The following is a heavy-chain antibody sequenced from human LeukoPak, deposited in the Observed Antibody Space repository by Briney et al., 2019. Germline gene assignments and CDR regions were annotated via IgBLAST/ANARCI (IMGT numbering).Heavy chain of an antibody. J-gene: IGHJ4*02. Sequence: GGSLRLSCAASGFTFSSYSMNWVRQAPGKGLEWVSSISSSSSYIYYADSVKGRFTISRDNAKNSLYLQMNSLRAEDTAVYYCAGSNDFWSGSDYWGQGTLVTVSS. CDR1: GFTFSSYS. D-gene: IGHD3-3*01. V-gene: IGHV3-21*01. CDR2: ISSSSSYI. CDR3: AGSNDFWSGSDY.